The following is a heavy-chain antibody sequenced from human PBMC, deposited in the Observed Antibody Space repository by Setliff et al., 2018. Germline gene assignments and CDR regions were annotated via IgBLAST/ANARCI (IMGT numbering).Heavy chain of an antibody. V-gene: IGHV4-4*07. Sequence: PSETLSLTCSVSGGSISSYFWNWVRQPAGKGLEWIGRIYSNENTNYNPSLKSRVTMSIDTSKNQLSLKLSSVTAADTAVYYCARSMIQRNYYCGLDVWG. CDR1: GGSISSYF. CDR2: IYSNENT. J-gene: IGHJ6*01. CDR3: ARSMIQRNYYCGLDV. D-gene: IGHD3-16*01.